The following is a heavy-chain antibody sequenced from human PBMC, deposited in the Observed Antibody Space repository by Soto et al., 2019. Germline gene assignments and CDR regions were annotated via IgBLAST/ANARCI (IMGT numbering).Heavy chain of an antibody. CDR2: IWYDGSNK. J-gene: IGHJ5*02. V-gene: IGHV3-33*01. CDR3: ARDGFTIPGGWFDP. Sequence: GGSLRLSCAASGFTFSSYGMHWVRQAPGKGLEWVAVIWYDGSNKYYADSVKGRFTISRDNSKNTLYLQMNSLRAEDTAVYYCARDGFTIPGGWFDPWGQGTLVTVSS. D-gene: IGHD3-3*01. CDR1: GFTFSSYG.